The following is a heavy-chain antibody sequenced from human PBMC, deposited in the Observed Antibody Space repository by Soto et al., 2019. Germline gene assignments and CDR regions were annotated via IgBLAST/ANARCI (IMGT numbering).Heavy chain of an antibody. J-gene: IGHJ5*02. CDR3: ARDQANWYGPWFDP. V-gene: IGHV1-69*13. CDR2: IIPIFGTA. D-gene: IGHD1-1*01. CDR1: GGTFSSYA. Sequence: GASVKVSCKASGGTFSSYAISWVRQAPGQGLEWMGGIIPIFGTANYAQKFQGRVTITADESTSTAYMELSSLRSEDTAVYYCARDQANWYGPWFDPWGQGTLVTVSS.